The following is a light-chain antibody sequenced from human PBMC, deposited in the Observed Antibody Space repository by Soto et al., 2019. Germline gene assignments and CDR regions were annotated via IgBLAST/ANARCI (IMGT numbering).Light chain of an antibody. Sequence: QSVLTQPASVSGSPGQSITISCTGTSSDVGGYNYVSWYQQHPGKAPKLMIYEVSNRPSGVSNRFSGSKSGNTASLTISGLQAEDEADYYGSLYTNSSNLVVFGGGTKLTVL. CDR1: SSDVGGYNY. V-gene: IGLV2-14*01. CDR2: EVS. CDR3: SLYTNSSNLVV. J-gene: IGLJ2*01.